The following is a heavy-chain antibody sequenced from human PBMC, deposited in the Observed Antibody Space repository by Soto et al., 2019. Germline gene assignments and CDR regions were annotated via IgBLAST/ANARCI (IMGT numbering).Heavy chain of an antibody. CDR1: GFTFSSYA. J-gene: IGHJ4*02. Sequence: GESLKISCAASGFTFSSYAMSWVRQAPGKGLEWVSAISGSGGSTYYADSVKGRFTISRDNSKNTLYLQMNSLRAEDTAVYYCAKSALINSSGWIGYWGQGTLVTVSS. CDR2: ISGSGGST. D-gene: IGHD6-19*01. V-gene: IGHV3-23*01. CDR3: AKSALINSSGWIGY.